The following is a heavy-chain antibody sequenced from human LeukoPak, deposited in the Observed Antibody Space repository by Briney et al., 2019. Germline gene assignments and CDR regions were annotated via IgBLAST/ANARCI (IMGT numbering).Heavy chain of an antibody. J-gene: IGHJ4*02. V-gene: IGHV3-15*01. CDR1: GFTFINAW. CDR3: TTDLGDYGDYVRC. Sequence: GGSLRLSCAASGFTFINAWMSWVRQAPGKGLEWIGRIKSDGGTTDYAAPVKGRFTISRDDSKNTLYLQMNSLKAEDTAVYYCTTDLGDYGDYVRCWGQGTLVTVSS. CDR2: IKSDGGTT. D-gene: IGHD4-17*01.